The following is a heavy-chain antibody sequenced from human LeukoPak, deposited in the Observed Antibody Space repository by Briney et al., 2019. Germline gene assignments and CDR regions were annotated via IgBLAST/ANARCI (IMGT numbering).Heavy chain of an antibody. J-gene: IGHJ4*02. D-gene: IGHD4-17*01. Sequence: SETLSLTCTVSGGSISSSSYYWGWIRQPPGKGLEWIGSIYYSGSTYYNPSLKSRVTISVDTSKNQFSLKLSSVTAADTAVYYCARRYGVWNLDYWGQGTLVTVSS. CDR2: IYYSGST. CDR1: GGSISSSSYY. CDR3: ARRYGVWNLDY. V-gene: IGHV4-39*01.